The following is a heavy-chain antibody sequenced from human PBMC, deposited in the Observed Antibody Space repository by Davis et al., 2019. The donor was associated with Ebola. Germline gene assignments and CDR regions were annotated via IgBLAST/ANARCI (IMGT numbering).Heavy chain of an antibody. CDR3: ARGGYYDFWSGYPTDAFDI. Sequence: PSETLSLTCTVSGGSISSYYWSWIRQPPGKGLEWIGYIYYSGSTNYNPSLKSRVTISVDTSKNQFSLKLSSVTAADPAVYYCARGGYYDFWSGYPTDAFDIWGQGTMVTVSS. CDR1: GGSISSYY. J-gene: IGHJ3*02. CDR2: IYYSGST. D-gene: IGHD3-3*01. V-gene: IGHV4-59*01.